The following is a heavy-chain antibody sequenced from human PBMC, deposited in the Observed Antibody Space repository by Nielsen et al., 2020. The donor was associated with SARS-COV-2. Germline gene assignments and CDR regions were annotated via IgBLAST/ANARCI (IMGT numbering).Heavy chain of an antibody. CDR3: ARGARYCSSTSCYPTTYYYYGMDV. CDR2: IWYDGSNK. J-gene: IGHJ6*02. CDR1: GFTFSSYG. V-gene: IGHV3-33*01. D-gene: IGHD2-2*01. Sequence: GGSLRLSCAASGFTFSSYGMHWVRQAPGKGLEWVAVIWYDGSNKYYADSVKGRFTISRDNSKNTLYLQMNSLRAEDTAVYYCARGARYCSSTSCYPTTYYYYGMDVWGQGTTVTVSS.